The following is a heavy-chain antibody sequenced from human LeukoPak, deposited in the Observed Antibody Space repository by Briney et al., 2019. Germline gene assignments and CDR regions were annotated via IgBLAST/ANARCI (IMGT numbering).Heavy chain of an antibody. CDR2: IYHSGST. CDR1: GGSISSGGYS. CDR3: ARAAFEGPFDY. D-gene: IGHD3-3*02. V-gene: IGHV4-30-2*01. J-gene: IGHJ4*02. Sequence: PSQTLSLTCAVSGGSISSGGYSWSWIRQPPGKGLEWIGYIYHSGSTYYNPSLKSRVTISVDRSKHQCSLKLSSVTAADTAVYYCARAAFEGPFDYWGQGTLVTVSS.